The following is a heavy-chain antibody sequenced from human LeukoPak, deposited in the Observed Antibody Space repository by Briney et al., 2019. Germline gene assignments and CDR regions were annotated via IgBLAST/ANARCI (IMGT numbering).Heavy chain of an antibody. CDR2: IIPIFGTA. D-gene: IGHD5-18*01. J-gene: IGHJ4*02. V-gene: IGHV1-46*01. Sequence: ASVKVSCKASGYTFTGYYMHWVRQAPGQGLEWMGGIIPIFGTANYAQNFQGRVTMTRDTSTSTVYMELSSLRSEDTAVYYCAREIGPRQLHLWGSAFDYWGQGTLVTVSS. CDR3: AREIGPRQLHLWGSAFDY. CDR1: GYTFTGYY.